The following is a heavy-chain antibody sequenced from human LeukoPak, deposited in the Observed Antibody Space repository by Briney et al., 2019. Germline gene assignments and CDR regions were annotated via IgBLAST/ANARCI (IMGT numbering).Heavy chain of an antibody. CDR1: GGSISSSDYS. J-gene: IGHJ5*02. CDR3: AREVWNIRNPGAWLDP. V-gene: IGHV4-31*03. Sequence: SETLSLTCTVSGGSISSSDYSWSWIRQHPGKGLEWIGYIFYTGSTYYNPSLKSRLTISVDTSKNQFSLKLSSVTAADTAVYYCAREVWNIRNPGAWLDPWGQGSLVIVSS. CDR2: IFYTGST. D-gene: IGHD1/OR15-1a*01.